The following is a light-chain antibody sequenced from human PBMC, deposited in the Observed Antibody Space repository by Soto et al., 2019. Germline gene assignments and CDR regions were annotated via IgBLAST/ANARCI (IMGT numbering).Light chain of an antibody. CDR3: QQYNNWQVT. CDR1: QSVSSN. Sequence: EIVMTQSPATLSVSPGERATLSCRASQSVSSNLAWYQQKPGQAPRLLIYGASTRATGIPARFSGSGSETEFTLTISSLQSEDFAIYYCQQYNNWQVTFGPGTKVDIK. V-gene: IGKV3-15*01. J-gene: IGKJ3*01. CDR2: GAS.